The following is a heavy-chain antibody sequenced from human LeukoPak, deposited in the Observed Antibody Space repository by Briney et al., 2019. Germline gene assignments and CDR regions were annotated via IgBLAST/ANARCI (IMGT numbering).Heavy chain of an antibody. D-gene: IGHD3-16*01. CDR3: ARDVSAGGTNWFDP. Sequence: GASVKVSCKASGYTFTGYYIHWVRQAPGQGREWMGWINPNSGGPNYAQKFQGRVTMTRDTSISTAYMEMSRLRSDDTAVYYCARDVSAGGTNWFDPWGQGTLVTVSS. CDR1: GYTFTGYY. CDR2: INPNSGGP. V-gene: IGHV1-2*02. J-gene: IGHJ5*02.